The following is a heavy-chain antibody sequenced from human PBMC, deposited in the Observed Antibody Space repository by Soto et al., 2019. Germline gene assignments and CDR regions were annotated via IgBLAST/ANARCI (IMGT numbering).Heavy chain of an antibody. CDR2: ISYDGSNK. Sequence: QVQLVESGGGVVQPGRSLRLSCAASGFTFSSYAMHWVRQAQGTGLERVAVISYDGSNKYYADSVKGRFTISRDNSKNTLYLQMNSLRAEDTAVYYCARVGIRGMATTAFNYWGQGTLVTVSS. CDR3: ARVGIRGMATTAFNY. J-gene: IGHJ4*02. D-gene: IGHD1-1*01. CDR1: GFTFSSYA. V-gene: IGHV3-30-3*01.